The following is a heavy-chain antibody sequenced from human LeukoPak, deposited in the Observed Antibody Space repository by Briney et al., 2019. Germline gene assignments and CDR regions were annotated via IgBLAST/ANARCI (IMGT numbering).Heavy chain of an antibody. CDR1: GYTFTSYY. CDR2: INPSGGSA. Sequence: GASVKVSCKASGYTFTSYYMHWVRQAPGQGLEWMGIINPSGGSASYAQKFQGRVTMTRDMSTSTVYMELSSLRSEDTAVYYCARFHDSSGYYYGGSYFDYWGQGTLVIVSS. CDR3: ARFHDSSGYYYGGSYFDY. V-gene: IGHV1-46*01. D-gene: IGHD3-22*01. J-gene: IGHJ4*02.